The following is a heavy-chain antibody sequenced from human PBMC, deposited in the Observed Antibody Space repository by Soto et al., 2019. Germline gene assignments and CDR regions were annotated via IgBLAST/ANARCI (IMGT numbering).Heavy chain of an antibody. J-gene: IGHJ4*02. Sequence: QVQLQESGPGLVKPSETLSLTCTVSGGSISSYYWSWIRQPPGKGLEWIGYIYYSGSTNYNPSLKSRVTIAVDTSKNQFSLKLSSVTVADTAVYYCARLDCSGGSCYSDYWGQGTLVTVSS. CDR1: GGSISSYY. CDR3: ARLDCSGGSCYSDY. V-gene: IGHV4-59*08. D-gene: IGHD2-15*01. CDR2: IYYSGST.